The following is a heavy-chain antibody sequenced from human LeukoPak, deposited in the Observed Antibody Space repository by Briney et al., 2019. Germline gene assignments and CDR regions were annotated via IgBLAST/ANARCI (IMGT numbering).Heavy chain of an antibody. CDR3: ARGGRYAYFLDY. CDR1: GFTFSSYG. D-gene: IGHD3-16*01. Sequence: PGGSLRLSCAASGFTFSSYGMHWVRQAPGKGLEWVTFVRFDGSNKYYADSVKGRFTISRDNAKNTVYVHMNSLRDEDTAVYYCARGGRYAYFLDYWGQGTLVTVSS. J-gene: IGHJ4*02. CDR2: VRFDGSNK. V-gene: IGHV3-30*02.